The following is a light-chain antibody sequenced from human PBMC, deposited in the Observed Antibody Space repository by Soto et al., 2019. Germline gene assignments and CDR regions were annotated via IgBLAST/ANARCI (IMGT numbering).Light chain of an antibody. J-gene: IGKJ4*01. Sequence: DIVMTQSPDSLAVSLGELATINCKSSQSVLYSSNNQNYLAWYQQKPRQPPNLLIYCASTRESGVPDRFSGSKSWIDFTLTISSLQAKDVAFYYCQQYYSTPLTFGGGTKVEIK. CDR3: QQYYSTPLT. CDR2: CAS. V-gene: IGKV4-1*01. CDR1: QSVLYSSNNQNY.